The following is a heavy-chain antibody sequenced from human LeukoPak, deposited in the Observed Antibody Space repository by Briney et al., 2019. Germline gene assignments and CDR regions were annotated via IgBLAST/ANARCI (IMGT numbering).Heavy chain of an antibody. V-gene: IGHV1-69*13. CDR1: GGTFSSYA. CDR3: ASYQQWLVKGTFDY. Sequence: SVKVSCKASGGTFSSYAISWVRQAPGQGLEWTGGIIPIFGTANYAQKFQGRVTITADESTSTAYMELSSLRSEDTAVYYCASYQQWLVKGTFDYWGQGTLVTVSS. CDR2: IIPIFGTA. D-gene: IGHD6-19*01. J-gene: IGHJ4*02.